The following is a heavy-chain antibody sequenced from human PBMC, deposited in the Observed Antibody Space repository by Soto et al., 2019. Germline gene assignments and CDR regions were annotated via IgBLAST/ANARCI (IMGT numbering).Heavy chain of an antibody. CDR2: ISSSGTII. J-gene: IGHJ5*02. V-gene: IGHV3-48*03. CDR1: GFTFSSYE. Sequence: EVQLVESGGGSVQPGGSLRLSCAASGFTFSSYERNWVRQVPGKGLEWVSYISSSGTIIYYADSVKGRFTISRDNAKNSVYLQMNSLRVEDTAVYYCARDGIQSGEIDPWGQGTLVTVSS. CDR3: ARDGIQSGEIDP. D-gene: IGHD1-26*01.